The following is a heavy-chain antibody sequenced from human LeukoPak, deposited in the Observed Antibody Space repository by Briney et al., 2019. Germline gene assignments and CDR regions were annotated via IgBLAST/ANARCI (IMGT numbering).Heavy chain of an antibody. CDR1: GFIFSNYW. Sequence: GGSLRLSCAASGFIFSNYWMHWVRQAPGKGLEWVATIKQDGSVKHFVDSVKGRFTISRDIAKNSLYLQMNSLRAEDTAVYYCARALDVWGQGTTVTVSS. CDR3: ARALDV. J-gene: IGHJ6*02. V-gene: IGHV3-7*01. CDR2: IKQDGSVK.